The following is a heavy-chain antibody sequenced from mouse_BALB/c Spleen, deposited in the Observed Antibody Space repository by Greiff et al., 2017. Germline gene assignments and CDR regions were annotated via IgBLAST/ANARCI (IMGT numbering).Heavy chain of an antibody. D-gene: IGHD1-2*01. Sequence: VQLQQSGTVLARPGASVKMSCKASGYSFTSYWMHWVKQRPGQGLEWIGAIYPGNSDTSYNQKFKGKAKLTAVTSASTAYMELSSLTNEDSAVYYCARGGDYYGYYFDYWGQGTTLTVSS. J-gene: IGHJ2*01. CDR3: ARGGDYYGYYFDY. V-gene: IGHV1-5*01. CDR1: GYSFTSYW. CDR2: IYPGNSDT.